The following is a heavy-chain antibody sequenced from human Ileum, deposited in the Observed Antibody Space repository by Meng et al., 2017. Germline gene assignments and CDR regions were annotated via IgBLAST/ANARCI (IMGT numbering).Heavy chain of an antibody. CDR3: ASSTSGPELNY. CDR1: GGSISSSAYS. J-gene: IGHJ4*02. Sequence: HLQLQESGAGRGTSSQTPSHTGTVSGGSISSSAYSWTWIRQPPGKGLEWIGYIYQVGSTNYNPSLKSRVTIFVDTSKNQFSLKLTSVTAADTAVYYCASSTSGPELNYWGQGTLVTVSS. V-gene: IGHV4-30-2*01. CDR2: IYQVGST. D-gene: IGHD2/OR15-2a*01.